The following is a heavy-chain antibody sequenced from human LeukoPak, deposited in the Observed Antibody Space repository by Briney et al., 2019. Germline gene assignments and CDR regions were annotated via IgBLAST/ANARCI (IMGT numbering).Heavy chain of an antibody. CDR2: IYYSGST. Sequence: SETLSLTCTVSGGSIRSGDYYWSWLRQPPGKGLEWIGDIYYSGSTYFNPSLKSRVTISVDTSKNQFSLKLGSVTAADTAVYYCARVPVYSWTYFDYWGQGTLVTVSS. V-gene: IGHV4-30-4*01. CDR3: ARVPVYSWTYFDY. D-gene: IGHD3/OR15-3a*01. J-gene: IGHJ4*02. CDR1: GGSIRSGDYY.